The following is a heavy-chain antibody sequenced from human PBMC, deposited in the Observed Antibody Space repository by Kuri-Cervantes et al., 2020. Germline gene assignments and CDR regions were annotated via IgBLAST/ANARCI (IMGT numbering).Heavy chain of an antibody. CDR1: GFTFDDYA. D-gene: IGHD5-18*01. V-gene: IGHV3-9*01. CDR3: AKDARGYSYGGIDY. Sequence: SLKISCAASGFTFDDYAMHWVRQAPGKGLEWVSGISWNSSSIGYADSVKGRFTISRDNAKNSLYLQMNSLRAEDTALYYCAKDARGYSYGGIDYWGQGTLVTVSS. CDR2: ISWNSSSI. J-gene: IGHJ4*02.